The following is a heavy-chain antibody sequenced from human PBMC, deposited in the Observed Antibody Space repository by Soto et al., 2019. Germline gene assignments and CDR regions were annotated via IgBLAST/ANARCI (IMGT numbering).Heavy chain of an antibody. CDR2: NYNRGNT. D-gene: IGHD5-12*01. Sequence: SETLSLTCAVSGYFISSGYYWGWIRQPPGKGREWIGNNYNRGNTYYNPSLKSRVTISVDTSKNQFSLKLSSVTAADTAVDYCAKGDGYNENWFDPWGQGTLVTVSS. V-gene: IGHV4-38-2*01. J-gene: IGHJ5*02. CDR1: GYFISSGYY. CDR3: AKGDGYNENWFDP.